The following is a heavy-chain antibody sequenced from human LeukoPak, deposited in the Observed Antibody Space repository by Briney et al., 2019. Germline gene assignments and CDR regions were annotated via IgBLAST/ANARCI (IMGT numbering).Heavy chain of an antibody. CDR2: IRYDGSNK. Sequence: PGGSLRLSCAASGFTFSSYGMHWVRQAPGKGLEWVAFIRYDGSNKYYADSVKGRFTISGDNSKNTLYLQMNSLRAEDTAVYYCAKDQIFGVVIGGFDYWGQGTLVTVSS. CDR1: GFTFSSYG. CDR3: AKDQIFGVVIGGFDY. V-gene: IGHV3-30*02. J-gene: IGHJ4*02. D-gene: IGHD3-3*01.